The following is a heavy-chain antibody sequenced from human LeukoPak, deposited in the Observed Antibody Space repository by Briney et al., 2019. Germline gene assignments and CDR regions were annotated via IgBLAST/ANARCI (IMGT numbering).Heavy chain of an antibody. D-gene: IGHD3-10*01. V-gene: IGHV4-34*01. CDR1: GGSFSGFY. CDR2: YNHFGST. Sequence: SETLSLTCAVSGGSFSGFYWSWIRQSLGKGLEWIGEYNHFGSTNYNPSLNDRVTISVDKSKNQFSLTLSSVTAADTAVYYCARGNRQLAYYGSGSRLPYDYWGQGSLVTVSS. J-gene: IGHJ4*02. CDR3: ARGNRQLAYYGSGSRLPYDY.